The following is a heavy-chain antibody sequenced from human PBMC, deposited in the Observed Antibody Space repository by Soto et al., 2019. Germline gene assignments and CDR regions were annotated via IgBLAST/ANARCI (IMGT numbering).Heavy chain of an antibody. CDR1: GFTVSSYG. V-gene: IGHV3-30*03. CDR2: ISRDGGTK. J-gene: IGHJ4*02. D-gene: IGHD2-8*02. Sequence: GGSLRLSCAVSGFTVSSYGMHWVRQAPGKGLEWVAVISRDGGTKFYVDSVKGRFTISKDNSRNTLFLEMDSLRSDDMAVYYCTGEVASGYWGQ. CDR3: TGEVASGY.